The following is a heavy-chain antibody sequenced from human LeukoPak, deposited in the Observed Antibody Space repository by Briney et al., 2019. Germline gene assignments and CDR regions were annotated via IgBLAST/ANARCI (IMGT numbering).Heavy chain of an antibody. Sequence: SETLSLTCAVSGASITSYYWSWIRQPPGKGLEWIGYIYYSGSTNYNPSLKSRVTMSVDTSKNEFSLKLSSVTTADTAVYYCATRRIAVAAPLDYWGQGTLVTVSS. CDR1: GASITSYY. V-gene: IGHV4-59*01. CDR2: IYYSGST. D-gene: IGHD6-19*01. CDR3: ATRRIAVAAPLDY. J-gene: IGHJ4*02.